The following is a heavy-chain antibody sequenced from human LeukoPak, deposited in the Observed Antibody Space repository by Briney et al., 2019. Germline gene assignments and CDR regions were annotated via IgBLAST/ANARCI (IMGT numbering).Heavy chain of an antibody. CDR2: ISAYNGDT. CDR3: ARRVVPAAVPAFDI. CDR1: GYTFTSYG. Sequence: GASVKVSCKASGYTFTSYGISWVRQAPGQGLEWMGWISAYNGDTNYAQKLQGRVTMTTDTSTSTAYMELRSLRSDDTAVYYCARRVVPAAVPAFDIWGQGTMVTVSS. D-gene: IGHD2-2*02. V-gene: IGHV1-18*01. J-gene: IGHJ3*02.